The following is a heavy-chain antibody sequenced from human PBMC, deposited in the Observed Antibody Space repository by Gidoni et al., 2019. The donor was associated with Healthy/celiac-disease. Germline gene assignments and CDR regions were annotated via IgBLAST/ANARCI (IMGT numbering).Heavy chain of an antibody. CDR3: ARGGDNFDY. J-gene: IGHJ4*02. CDR1: GFTFSDYY. CDR2: ISISSRYT. Sequence: QVQRVESGGGLVKPGGSLRLSWAASGFTFSDYYMSWIRQAPGKGLEWVSSISISSRYTTSADSVKGRFTISRDNATNSLYLQMNSLRSEDTAVYYCARGGDNFDYWGQGTLVTVSS. D-gene: IGHD4-17*01. V-gene: IGHV3-11*06.